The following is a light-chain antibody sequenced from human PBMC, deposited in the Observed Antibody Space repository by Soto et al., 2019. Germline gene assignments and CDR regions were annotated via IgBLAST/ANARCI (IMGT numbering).Light chain of an antibody. CDR2: DAS. CDR1: QSISSW. Sequence: DIQMTQSPSTLSASVGDRVTITCRASQSISSWFAWYQQKPGKAPKLLIYDASTLESGVPSRFSGSGSGTEFTLTISSLQPDDFATYYCQQYNSYSFGQGTKVDIK. CDR3: QQYNSYS. V-gene: IGKV1-5*01. J-gene: IGKJ1*01.